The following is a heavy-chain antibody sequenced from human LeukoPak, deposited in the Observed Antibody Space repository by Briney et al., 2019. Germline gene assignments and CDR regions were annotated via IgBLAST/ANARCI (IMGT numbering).Heavy chain of an antibody. Sequence: GGSLRLSCAASGFTVSSNYMSWVCQAPGKGLEWVSVIYSGGSTYYADSVKGRFTISRDNSKNTLYLQMNSLRAEDTAVYYCARGRNYYDSSGYYYLYYWGQGTLVTVSS. CDR3: ARGRNYYDSSGYYYLYY. J-gene: IGHJ4*02. CDR2: IYSGGST. CDR1: GFTVSSNY. D-gene: IGHD3-22*01. V-gene: IGHV3-53*01.